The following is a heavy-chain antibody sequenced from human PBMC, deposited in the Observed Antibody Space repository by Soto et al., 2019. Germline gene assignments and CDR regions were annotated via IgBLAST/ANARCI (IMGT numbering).Heavy chain of an antibody. D-gene: IGHD6-13*01. Sequence: EVQLEESGGDLVQPGGSLRLSCAASGFTLSAYWMTWVRQAPGKGLVWVANINRDGRKKSYLDSVRGRFTISRDNVGNALYLQMDSLRADDTALYYCARDVSPGSSSLYLDAFDIWGQGTMVTVSS. CDR2: INRDGRKK. J-gene: IGHJ3*02. CDR3: ARDVSPGSSSLYLDAFDI. CDR1: GFTLSAYW. V-gene: IGHV3-7*05.